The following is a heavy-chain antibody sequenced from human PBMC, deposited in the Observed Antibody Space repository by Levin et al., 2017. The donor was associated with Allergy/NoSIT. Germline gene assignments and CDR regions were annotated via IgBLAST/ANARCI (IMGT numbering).Heavy chain of an antibody. CDR1: GGSISSGGYS. V-gene: IGHV4-30-2*01. D-gene: IGHD3-10*01. CDR3: ARGPGDYGSGPLGGAYFDY. CDR2: IYHSGST. J-gene: IGHJ4*02. Sequence: SETLSLTCAVSGGSISSGGYSWSWIRQPPGKGLEWIGYIYHSGSTYYNPSLKSRVTISVDRSKNQFSLKLSSVTAADTAVYYCARGPGDYGSGPLGGAYFDYWGQGTLVTVSS.